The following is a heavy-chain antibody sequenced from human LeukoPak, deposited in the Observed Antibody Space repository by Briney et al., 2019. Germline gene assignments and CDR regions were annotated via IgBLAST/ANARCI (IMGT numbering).Heavy chain of an antibody. CDR2: ISSSSSTI. CDR1: GFTFSSYS. D-gene: IGHD4-11*01. Sequence: GGSLRLSCAASGFTFSSYSMNWVRQAPGKGLEWVSYISSSSSTIYYADSVKGRFTISRDNAKNSLYLQMNSLRAEDTAVYYCARDSNAYGYYYMDVWGKGTTVTVSS. V-gene: IGHV3-48*01. J-gene: IGHJ6*03. CDR3: ARDSNAYGYYYMDV.